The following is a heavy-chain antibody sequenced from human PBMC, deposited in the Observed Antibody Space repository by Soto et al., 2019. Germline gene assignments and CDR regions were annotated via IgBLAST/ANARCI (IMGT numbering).Heavy chain of an antibody. CDR3: ARPELGQTGSNVDD. CDR2: INHSGST. Sequence: SETLSLTCAVYGGSFSGYYWSWIRQPPGKGLEWIGEINHSGSTNYNPSLKSRVTISVDTSKNQFSLKLSSVTAADTAVYYCARPELGQTGSNVDDWGQGTLVTVSS. CDR1: GGSFSGYY. V-gene: IGHV4-34*01. D-gene: IGHD3-10*01. J-gene: IGHJ4*02.